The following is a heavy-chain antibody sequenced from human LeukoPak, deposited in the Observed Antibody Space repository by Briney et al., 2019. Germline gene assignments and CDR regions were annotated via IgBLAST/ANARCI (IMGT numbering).Heavy chain of an antibody. CDR1: GGSFSGYY. D-gene: IGHD3-22*01. Sequence: PSETLSLTCAVYGGSFSGYYWSWIRQPPGKGLEWIGEINHSGSTNYNPSLKSRVTISVDTSKNQFSLRLSSVTAADTAVYYCARLSLNPHYYDSSGYFYWGQGTLVTVSS. CDR2: INHSGST. CDR3: ARLSLNPHYYDSSGYFY. V-gene: IGHV4-34*01. J-gene: IGHJ4*02.